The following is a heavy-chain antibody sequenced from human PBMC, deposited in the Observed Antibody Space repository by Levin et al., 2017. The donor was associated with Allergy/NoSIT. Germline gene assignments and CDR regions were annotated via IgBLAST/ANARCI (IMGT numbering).Heavy chain of an antibody. CDR1: GGTFSRFA. J-gene: IGHJ4*02. D-gene: IGHD6-19*01. CDR2: SIPMVGIS. CDR3: ATEGSGWSFEF. V-gene: IGHV1-69*04. Sequence: GGSLRLSCKASGGTFSRFAISWVRQAPGQGLEWMGRSIPMVGISNYAQKFQGRVTIMADTSKSTAYMHLSSLNSEDTAVYYCATEGSGWSFEFWGQGTLVSVSS.